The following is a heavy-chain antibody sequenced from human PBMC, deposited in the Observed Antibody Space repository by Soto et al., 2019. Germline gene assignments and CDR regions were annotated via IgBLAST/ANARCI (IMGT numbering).Heavy chain of an antibody. D-gene: IGHD5-12*01. J-gene: IGHJ4*02. CDR2: INPNSGGT. Sequence: VASVKVSCKASGYTFTGYYMHWVRQAPGQGLEWMGWINPNSGGTNYAQKFQGRVTMTRDTSISTSYMELSRLRSDDTAVYYCARVTGEWLRLPLGYWGQGTLVTVSS. CDR3: ARVTGEWLRLPLGY. CDR1: GYTFTGYY. V-gene: IGHV1-2*02.